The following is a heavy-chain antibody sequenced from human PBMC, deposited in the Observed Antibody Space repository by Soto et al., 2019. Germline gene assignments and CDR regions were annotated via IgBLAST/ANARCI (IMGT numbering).Heavy chain of an antibody. CDR2: IYYSGST. D-gene: IGHD2-2*02. J-gene: IGHJ5*02. V-gene: IGHV4-30-4*01. CDR3: ARELRYCSSTSCYTSAWFDP. CDR1: GGSISSGDYY. Sequence: SETLSLTCTVSGGSISSGDYYWSWIRQPPGKGLEWIGYIYYSGSTYYNPSLKSRVTISVDTSKNQFSLKLSSVTAADTAVYYCARELRYCSSTSCYTSAWFDPWGQGTLVTGSS.